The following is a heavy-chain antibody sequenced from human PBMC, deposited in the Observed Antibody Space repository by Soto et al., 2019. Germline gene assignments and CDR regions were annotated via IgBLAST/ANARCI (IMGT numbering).Heavy chain of an antibody. CDR1: EFTFSVYS. CDR3: TRDRVEIRRGYYHYSGMDV. CDR2: ISSGTSYI. D-gene: IGHD3-10*01. J-gene: IGHJ6*02. V-gene: IGHV3-21*02. Sequence: DVQLEESGGGLVKPGGSLRLSCVASEFTFSVYSMNWVRQAPGKGLEWVSSISSGTSYISYADSVKGRFTISRDNDKSSLFLHMNSLRVDDTAVYYCTRDRVEIRRGYYHYSGMDVSGPGTNVTSSS.